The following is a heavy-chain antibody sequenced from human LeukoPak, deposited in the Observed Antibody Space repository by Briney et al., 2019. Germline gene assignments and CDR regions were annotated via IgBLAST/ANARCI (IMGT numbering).Heavy chain of an antibody. CDR1: GGTFSSYA. J-gene: IGHJ6*03. D-gene: IGHD5-12*01. Sequence: GASVKVSCKASGGTFSSYAINWVRQAPGQGLEWMGGIIPIFGAANYAQKLQGRVTITADKSTSTAYMELSSLRSEDTAVYYCARVRLRDGYYYYMDVWGKGTTVTVSS. CDR2: IIPIFGAA. V-gene: IGHV1-69*06. CDR3: ARVRLRDGYYYYMDV.